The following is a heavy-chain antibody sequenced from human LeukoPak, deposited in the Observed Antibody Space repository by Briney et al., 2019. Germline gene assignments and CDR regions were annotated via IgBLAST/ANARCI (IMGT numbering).Heavy chain of an antibody. J-gene: IGHJ4*02. CDR3: ARSPRSDYFDY. Sequence: GESLKISCKGSGYSFTNYWIGWVRQMPGRGLEWMGIIYPGDPDTRYSPSFQGQVTISADKSISTAYLQWSSLKASDTAMYYCARSPRSDYFDYWGQGALVTVSS. D-gene: IGHD6-6*01. V-gene: IGHV5-51*01. CDR1: GYSFTNYW. CDR2: IYPGDPDT.